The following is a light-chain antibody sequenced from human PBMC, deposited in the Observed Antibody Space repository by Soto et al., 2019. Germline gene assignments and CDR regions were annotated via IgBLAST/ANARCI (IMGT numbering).Light chain of an antibody. Sequence: DIQMTQSPSSLSASVGDRVTFTCRASRGITNHLAWYQQKPGKVPKLLIYAASTLQSGVPSRFSGSGSGTDFTLTSSSLQPEDVATYFCLTYNSGLWTFCQGTKVEIK. J-gene: IGKJ1*01. V-gene: IGKV1-27*01. CDR2: AAS. CDR1: RGITNH. CDR3: LTYNSGLWT.